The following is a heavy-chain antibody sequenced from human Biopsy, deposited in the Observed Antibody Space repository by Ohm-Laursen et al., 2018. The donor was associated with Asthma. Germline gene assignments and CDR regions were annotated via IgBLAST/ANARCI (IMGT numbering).Heavy chain of an antibody. V-gene: IGHV3-53*05. Sequence: SLRLSCSASGFTVSRDHMFWVRQAPGKGLEWVSVIYSGGTPHTADSVKGRFTISRDISKNTLYLQMNSLRAEDTAVYYCARSDCGSGGYCYIPFYFWGQGTLVTVSS. CDR1: GFTVSRDH. CDR3: ARSDCGSGGYCYIPFYF. J-gene: IGHJ4*02. CDR2: IYSGGTP. D-gene: IGHD2-21*02.